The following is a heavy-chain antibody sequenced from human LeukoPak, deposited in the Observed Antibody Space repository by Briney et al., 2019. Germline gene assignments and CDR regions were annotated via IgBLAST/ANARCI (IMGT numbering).Heavy chain of an antibody. Sequence: PGGSLRLSCAASGFTFSSYWMHWVRQAPGKGLVWVSRINSDGSSTSYADSVKGRFTISRDNSKNTLYLQMNSLRAEDTAVYYCAKEVVNYYGSPMDVWGKGTTVTISS. J-gene: IGHJ6*04. V-gene: IGHV3-74*01. CDR2: INSDGSST. D-gene: IGHD3-10*01. CDR1: GFTFSSYW. CDR3: AKEVVNYYGSPMDV.